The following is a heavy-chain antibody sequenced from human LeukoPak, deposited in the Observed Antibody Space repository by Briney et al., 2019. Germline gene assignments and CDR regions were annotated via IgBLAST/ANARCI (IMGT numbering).Heavy chain of an antibody. V-gene: IGHV3-21*01. CDR1: GFTFSSYS. D-gene: IGHD6-19*01. CDR2: ISSSSSYI. Sequence: GGSLRLSCAASGFTFSSYSMNWVRQAPGKGLEWVSSISSSSSYIYYADSVKGRFTISRDNAKNSLYLQMNSLRAEDTAVYYCATSPWLETGYYYYYMDVWGKGTTVTVSS. J-gene: IGHJ6*03. CDR3: ATSPWLETGYYYYYMDV.